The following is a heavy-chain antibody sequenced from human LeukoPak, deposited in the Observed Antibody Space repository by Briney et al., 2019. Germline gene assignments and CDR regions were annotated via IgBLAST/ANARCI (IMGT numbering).Heavy chain of an antibody. J-gene: IGHJ4*02. CDR1: GGSISSGGYY. CDR3: AREVGSPYYYDSSGIVDY. D-gene: IGHD3-22*01. CDR2: IYYSGST. Sequence: SETLSLTCTVSGGSISSGGYYWSWIRQHPGMGLGWIGYIYYSGSTYYNPSLKSRVTISVDTSKNQFSLKLSSVTAADTAVYYCAREVGSPYYYDSSGIVDYWGQGTLVTVSS. V-gene: IGHV4-31*03.